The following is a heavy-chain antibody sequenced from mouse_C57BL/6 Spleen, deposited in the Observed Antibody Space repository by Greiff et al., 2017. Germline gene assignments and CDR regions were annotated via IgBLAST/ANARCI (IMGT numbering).Heavy chain of an antibody. J-gene: IGHJ2*01. CDR1: GYSITSGYY. CDR2: ISYDGSN. CDR3: ARTYGSRAPFDY. V-gene: IGHV3-6*01. D-gene: IGHD1-1*01. Sequence: VQLKQSGPGLVKPSQSLSLTCSVTGYSITSGYYWNWIRQFPGNKLEWMGYISYDGSNNYNPSLKNRISITRDTSKNQFFLKLNSVTTEDTATYYCARTYGSRAPFDYWGQGTTLTVSS.